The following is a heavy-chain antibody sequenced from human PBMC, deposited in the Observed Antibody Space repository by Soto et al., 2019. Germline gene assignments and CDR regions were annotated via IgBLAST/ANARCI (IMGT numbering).Heavy chain of an antibody. CDR3: ARDFAYFDS. J-gene: IGHJ4*03. V-gene: IGHV4-61*01. D-gene: IGHD3-3*01. Sequence: LTCTVSGGSFKSGSYFWSWIRQPPGKGLEWIGYVYHTGRTSYNPSLKSRVSISMDTSKNQFSLNLDSVTAADTAVYFCARDFAYFDSWGQGTLVTVSS. CDR2: VYHTGRT. CDR1: GGSFKSGSYF.